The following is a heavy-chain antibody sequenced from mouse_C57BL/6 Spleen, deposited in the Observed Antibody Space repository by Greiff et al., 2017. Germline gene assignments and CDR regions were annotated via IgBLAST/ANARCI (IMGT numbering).Heavy chain of an antibody. CDR1: GYSITRGYY. Sequence: EVKLQESGPGLVKPSQSLSLTCSVTGYSITRGYYWNWIRQFPGNKLEWMGYISYDGSNNYNPSLKNRISITRDTSKNQFFLKLNSVTTEDTATYYCARDTSDYDGFAYWGQGTLVTVSA. V-gene: IGHV3-6*01. CDR2: ISYDGSN. D-gene: IGHD2-4*01. CDR3: ARDTSDYDGFAY. J-gene: IGHJ3*01.